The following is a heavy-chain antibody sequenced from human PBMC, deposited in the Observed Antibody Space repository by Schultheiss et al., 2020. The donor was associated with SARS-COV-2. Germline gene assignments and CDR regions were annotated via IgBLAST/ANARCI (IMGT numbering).Heavy chain of an antibody. J-gene: IGHJ5*02. D-gene: IGHD6-6*01. CDR3: ARRSSISARRFDP. Sequence: GGSLRLSCKGSGYSFTSYWIGWVRQMPGKGLEWMGIIYPGDSDTRYSPSFQGQVTISADKSISTAYLQWSSLKASDTAMYYCARRSSISARRFDPWGQGTLVTVSS. CDR1: GYSFTSYW. CDR2: IYPGDSDT. V-gene: IGHV5-51*01.